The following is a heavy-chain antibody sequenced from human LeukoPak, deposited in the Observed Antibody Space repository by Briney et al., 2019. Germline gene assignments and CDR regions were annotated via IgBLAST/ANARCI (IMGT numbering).Heavy chain of an antibody. Sequence: SETLSLTCTVSGGPINGYYRSWIRQPPGKGLEWIGYIYYTGSTNYNPSLKSRVTISVDTSKKHVSLKLTSVTAADTAVYYCASSAYYKYYFDSWGQGTLVTVSS. CDR1: GGPINGYY. D-gene: IGHD3-3*01. V-gene: IGHV4-59*01. CDR2: IYYTGST. CDR3: ASSAYYKYYFDS. J-gene: IGHJ4*02.